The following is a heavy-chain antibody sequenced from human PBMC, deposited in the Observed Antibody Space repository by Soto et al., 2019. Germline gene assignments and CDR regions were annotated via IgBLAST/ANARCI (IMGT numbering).Heavy chain of an antibody. D-gene: IGHD3-10*01. J-gene: IGHJ6*02. CDR2: ISYDGSNK. V-gene: IGHV3-30-3*01. CDR1: GFTFSSYA. Sequence: GGSLRLSCAASGFTFSSYAMHWVRQAPGKGLEWVAVISYDGSNKYYADSVKGRFTISRDNSKNTLYLQMNSLRAEDTAVYYCARERYYYYGSGARDFYYYGMDVWGQGTTVTVYS. CDR3: ARERYYYYGSGARDFYYYGMDV.